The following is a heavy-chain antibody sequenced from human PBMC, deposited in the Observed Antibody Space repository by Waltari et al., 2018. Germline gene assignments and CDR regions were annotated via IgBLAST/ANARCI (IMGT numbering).Heavy chain of an antibody. D-gene: IGHD6-25*01. J-gene: IGHJ4*02. CDR1: GASVTGDW. Sequence: QVHLQESGPGLVKPSGTLSLTCEVSGASVTGDWWGWVRQPPGKGLEWIGEIYHSVSNNDNPSLMSRLAMSVDKSKNEFSLKLTSVTAADTAVYYCARWSARISQREFYFDYWGQGILVTISS. CDR3: ARWSARISQREFYFDY. V-gene: IGHV4-4*02. CDR2: IYHSVSN.